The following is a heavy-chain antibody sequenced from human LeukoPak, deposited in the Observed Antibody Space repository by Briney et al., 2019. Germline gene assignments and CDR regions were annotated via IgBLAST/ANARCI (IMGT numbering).Heavy chain of an antibody. J-gene: IGHJ5*02. D-gene: IGHD3-3*01. Sequence: PGGSLRLSCAASGFTLSSYAMSWVRQAPGKGLEWVSAISGSGGSTYYADSVKGRFTISRDNSKNTLYLQMNSLRAEDTAVYYCAKDTIFGVGNPFDPWGQGTLVTVSS. CDR1: GFTLSSYA. V-gene: IGHV3-23*01. CDR2: ISGSGGST. CDR3: AKDTIFGVGNPFDP.